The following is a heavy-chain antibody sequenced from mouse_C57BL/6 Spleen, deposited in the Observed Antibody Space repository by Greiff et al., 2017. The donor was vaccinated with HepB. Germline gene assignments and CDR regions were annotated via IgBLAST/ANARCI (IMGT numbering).Heavy chain of an antibody. Sequence: VQLQESGAELVRPGASVKLSCKASGYTFTDYYINWVKQRPGQGLEWIARIYPGSGNTYYNEKFKGKATLTAEKSSSTAYMQLSSLTSEDSAVYFCARDYDYDEGPWFAYWGQGTLVTVSA. CDR3: ARDYDYDEGPWFAY. V-gene: IGHV1-76*01. CDR2: IYPGSGNT. D-gene: IGHD2-4*01. CDR1: GYTFTDYY. J-gene: IGHJ3*01.